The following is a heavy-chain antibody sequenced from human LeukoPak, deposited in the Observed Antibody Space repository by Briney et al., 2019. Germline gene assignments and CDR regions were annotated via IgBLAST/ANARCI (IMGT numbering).Heavy chain of an antibody. J-gene: IGHJ4*02. Sequence: GGSLRLSCAASGFTVSSNYMSWVCQAPGKGLEWVSVIYSGGSTYYADSVKGRFTISRHNSKNTLYLQMNSLRAEDTAVYYCARGIHYYDSSGYYDYWGQGTLVTVSS. D-gene: IGHD3-22*01. V-gene: IGHV3-53*04. CDR1: GFTVSSNY. CDR2: IYSGGST. CDR3: ARGIHYYDSSGYYDY.